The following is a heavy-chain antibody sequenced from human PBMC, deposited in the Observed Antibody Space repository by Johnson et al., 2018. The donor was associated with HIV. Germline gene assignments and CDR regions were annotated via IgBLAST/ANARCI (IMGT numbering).Heavy chain of an antibody. Sequence: MLLVESGGGLIQPGGSLRLSCAASGFTVSSNYMSWVRQAPGKGLEWVSGIRWNSGSIGYADSVTGRFTISRDNAKNTLYMQMNSLRAEDTAVYFCARGYCTSSSHCDAFDLWGQGTMVTVSS. J-gene: IGHJ3*01. CDR2: IRWNSGSI. CDR3: ARGYCTSSSHCDAFDL. D-gene: IGHD2-2*01. V-gene: IGHV3-66*03. CDR1: GFTVSSNY.